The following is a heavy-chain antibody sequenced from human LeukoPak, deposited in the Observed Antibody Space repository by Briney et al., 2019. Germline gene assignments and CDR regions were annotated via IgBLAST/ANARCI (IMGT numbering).Heavy chain of an antibody. V-gene: IGHV3-30-3*01. Sequence: SGGSLRLSCAASGFTFSSYAMHWVRQAPGKGLEWVAVISYDGSNKYYADSVKGRFTISRDNSKNTLYLQMNSLRAEDTAVYYCARDGDYSNHGGGAFDIWGQGTMVTVSS. CDR2: ISYDGSNK. J-gene: IGHJ3*02. CDR1: GFTFSSYA. D-gene: IGHD4-11*01. CDR3: ARDGDYSNHGGGAFDI.